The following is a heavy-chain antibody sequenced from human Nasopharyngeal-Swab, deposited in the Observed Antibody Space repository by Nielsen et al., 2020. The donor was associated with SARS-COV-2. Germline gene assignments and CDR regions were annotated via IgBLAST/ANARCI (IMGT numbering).Heavy chain of an antibody. V-gene: IGHV3-7*01. J-gene: IGHJ6*02. CDR1: GFTFSSYW. CDR3: ARVGVVIAHYYYYGMDV. Sequence: GESLKISCAASGFTFSSYWMSWVRQAPGKGLEWVANIKQDGSEKYYVDSVKGRFTISRDNAKNSLYLQMNSLRAEDTAVYYCARVGVVIAHYYYYGMDVWGQGTTVTVS. D-gene: IGHD2-21*01. CDR2: IKQDGSEK.